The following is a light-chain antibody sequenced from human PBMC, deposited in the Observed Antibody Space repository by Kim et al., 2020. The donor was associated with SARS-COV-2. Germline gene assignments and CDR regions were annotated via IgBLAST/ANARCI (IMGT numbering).Light chain of an antibody. J-gene: IGKJ4*01. V-gene: IGKV3-15*01. CDR2: GAS. Sequence: VDPGERATISCRASKSVSSNLAWYQQKPGQAPRLLIYGASTRATGIPARFSGSGSGTEFTLTISSLQSEDFAVYYCQQYNNWPLTFGGGTKVDIK. CDR1: KSVSSN. CDR3: QQYNNWPLT.